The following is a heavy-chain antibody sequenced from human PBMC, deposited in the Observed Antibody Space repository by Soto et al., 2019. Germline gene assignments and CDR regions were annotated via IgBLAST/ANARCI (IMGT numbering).Heavy chain of an antibody. V-gene: IGHV1-2*02. CDR2: INPNSGGT. J-gene: IGHJ6*02. CDR3: ARVRLYCSSTSCYYYYYGMDV. D-gene: IGHD2-2*01. CDR1: GYTFTGYY. Sequence: SVKVSCKASGYTFTGYYMHWVRQAPGQGLEWMGWINPNSGGTNYAQKFQGRVTMTRDTSISTAYMELSRLRSDDTAVYYCARVRLYCSSTSCYYYYYGMDVWGQGTTVTVSS.